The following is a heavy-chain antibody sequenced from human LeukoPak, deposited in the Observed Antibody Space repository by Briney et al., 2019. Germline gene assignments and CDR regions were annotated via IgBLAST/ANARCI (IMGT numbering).Heavy chain of an antibody. CDR3: ATLLRQQLITGLDYFDY. D-gene: IGHD6-13*01. V-gene: IGHV3-7*01. J-gene: IGHJ4*02. CDR1: GFTFSSYW. Sequence: GSLRLSCAASGFTFSSYWMSWVRQAPGQGLEWVANIKQDGSGKYYVDSVKGRFTISRDNAKNSLYLQMNSLRAEDTAVYYCATLLRQQLITGLDYFDYWGQGTLVTVSS. CDR2: IKQDGSGK.